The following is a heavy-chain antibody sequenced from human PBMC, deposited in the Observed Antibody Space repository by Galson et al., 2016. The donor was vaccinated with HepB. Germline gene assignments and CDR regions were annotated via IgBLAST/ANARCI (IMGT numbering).Heavy chain of an antibody. J-gene: IGHJ4*02. V-gene: IGHV3-23*01. CDR2: ISGSGGST. D-gene: IGHD3-3*01. CDR1: GFTFSSYA. CDR3: AKVPVTVFGVVSFFDY. Sequence: SLRLSCAASGFTFSSYAMSWVRQAPGKGLEWVSAISGSGGSTYYADSVKGRFTISRDNSKNTLYLQMNSLRAEDTAVYYCAKVPVTVFGVVSFFDYWGQGTLVTVSP.